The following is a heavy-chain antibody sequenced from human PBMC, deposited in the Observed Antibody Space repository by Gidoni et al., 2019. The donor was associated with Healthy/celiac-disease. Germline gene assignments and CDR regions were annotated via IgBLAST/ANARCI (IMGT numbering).Heavy chain of an antibody. Sequence: QVQLVQSGAEVKKPGSSVKVSCKASGGPFSSYAISWVRQAPGQGLEWMGRIIPILSIANYAQKFQGRVTITADKSTSTAYMELSSLRSEDTAVYYCARDCSGGSCYSGKGEVWGQGTLVTVSS. D-gene: IGHD2-15*01. CDR1: GGPFSSYA. CDR2: IIPILSIA. V-gene: IGHV1-69*04. CDR3: ARDCSGGSCYSGKGEV. J-gene: IGHJ4*02.